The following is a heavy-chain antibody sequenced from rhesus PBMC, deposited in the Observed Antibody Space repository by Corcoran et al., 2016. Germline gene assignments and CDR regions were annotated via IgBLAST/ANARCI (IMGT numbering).Heavy chain of an antibody. D-gene: IGHD5-24*01. CDR2: ISSASKYI. V-gene: IGHV3-183*01. CDR1: GFTFSDYH. CDR3: TRRYSGYLDY. J-gene: IGHJ4*01. Sequence: EVQLVESGGGLAQPGGSLRLSCAASGFTFSDYHMHWVRQAPGKGLEWVSSISSASKYIYDADSVKGRFTISRDNDKNSLSLQMNSLRAEDTAVDYCTRRYSGYLDYWGQGVLVTVSS.